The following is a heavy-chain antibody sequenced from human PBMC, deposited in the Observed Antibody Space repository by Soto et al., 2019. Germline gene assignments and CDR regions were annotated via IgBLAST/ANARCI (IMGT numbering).Heavy chain of an antibody. Sequence: ASVKVSCKVSGYTLTELSMHWVRQAPGKGLEWMGGFDPEDGETIYAQKFQGRVTMTEDTSTDTAYMELSSLRSEDTAVYYCATSAGRYPWFDPWGQGTLVTVSS. J-gene: IGHJ5*02. D-gene: IGHD3-9*01. CDR2: FDPEDGET. CDR3: ATSAGRYPWFDP. V-gene: IGHV1-24*01. CDR1: GYTLTELS.